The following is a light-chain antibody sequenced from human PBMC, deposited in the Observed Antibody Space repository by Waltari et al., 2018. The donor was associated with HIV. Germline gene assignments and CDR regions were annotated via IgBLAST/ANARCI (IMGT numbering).Light chain of an antibody. V-gene: IGLV2-14*03. J-gene: IGLJ2*01. CDR1: SGAVVWYHY. CDR3: SSYTGRSTHVV. Sequence: QSALTQPASVSGSPGQSITISCTGTSGAVVWYHYVPWYQQHPGKVPQLIIDEVSIRPSGVSDRFSGFKSGNTASLTISGLQAEDEADYHCSSYTGRSTHVVFGGGTKLTVL. CDR2: EVS.